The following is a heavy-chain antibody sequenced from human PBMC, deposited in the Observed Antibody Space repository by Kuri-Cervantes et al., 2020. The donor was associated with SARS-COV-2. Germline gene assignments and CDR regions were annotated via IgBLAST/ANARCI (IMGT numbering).Heavy chain of an antibody. CDR3: AKDHSSGWSPDYFDY. D-gene: IGHD6-19*01. CDR2: ISHDGNNK. Sequence: GESLKIPCAASGFTFSSYAMSWVRQAPGEGLEWVALISHDGNNKYYVDSVKGRFTISRDNSKNSLYLQTNSLRAEDTAVYYCAKDHSSGWSPDYFDYWGQGALVTVSS. CDR1: GFTFSSYA. V-gene: IGHV3-30*18. J-gene: IGHJ4*02.